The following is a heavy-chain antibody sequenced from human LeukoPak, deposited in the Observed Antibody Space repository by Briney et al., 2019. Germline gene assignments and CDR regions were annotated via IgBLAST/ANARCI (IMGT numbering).Heavy chain of an antibody. CDR2: IYPGDSDT. V-gene: IGHV5-51*01. CDR1: GYSFISYW. D-gene: IGHD2-15*01. J-gene: IGHJ4*02. Sequence: GESLKISFKGSGYSFISYWVGWVRQMPGKGLEWMGIIYPGDSDTRYSPSFQGQVTISADKSISTAYLQWSSLKASDTAMYYCASSSVYCSGGSCYWGYWGQGTLVTVSS. CDR3: ASSSVYCSGGSCYWGY.